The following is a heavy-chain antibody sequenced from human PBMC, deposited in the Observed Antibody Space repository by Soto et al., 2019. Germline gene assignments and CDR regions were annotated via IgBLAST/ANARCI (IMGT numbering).Heavy chain of an antibody. CDR2: ISPDGSEE. J-gene: IGHJ1*01. CDR1: GFTFSSYA. CDR3: TRDLNHDTGP. V-gene: IGHV3-7*01. D-gene: IGHD2-8*02. Sequence: QPGGSLRLSCAASGFTFSSYAMSWVRQAPGKGLEGVANISPDGSEEYYVDSVKGRFTISRDNAKNSVYLQMNSLRGEDTALYYCTRDLNHDTGPWGQGTQVTVSS.